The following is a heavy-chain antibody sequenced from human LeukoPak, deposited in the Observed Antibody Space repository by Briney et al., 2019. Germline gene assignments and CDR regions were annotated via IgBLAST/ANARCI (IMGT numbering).Heavy chain of an antibody. Sequence: PGGSLRLSCVGSGFNFDDYYMSWIRQAPGKGLEWVSYISSSSGAFYYSDSVKGRFTISRDNAKNSLYLQMNSLKVEDSAVYYCARAGISGYFYPNEYFNHRGPGTHVAVSS. CDR2: ISSSSGAF. V-gene: IGHV3-11*04. CDR1: GFNFDDYY. CDR3: ARAGISGYFYPNEYFNH. D-gene: IGHD3-22*01. J-gene: IGHJ1*01.